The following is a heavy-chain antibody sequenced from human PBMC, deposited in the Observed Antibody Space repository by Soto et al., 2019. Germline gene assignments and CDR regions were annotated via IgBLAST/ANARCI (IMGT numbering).Heavy chain of an antibody. CDR3: ARDRPYYDSHGYSLRLDF. CDR1: GFTFSSYG. J-gene: IGHJ4*01. V-gene: IGHV3-30*03. CDR2: ISYDGSNK. Sequence: GGSLRLSCAASGFTFSSYGMHWVRQAPGKGLEWVAVISYDGSNKYYADSVKGRFTISRDNSKNTLYLQMNSLRAEDTAVYYCARDRPYYDSHGYSLRLDFWGHGVLVTVSS. D-gene: IGHD3-22*01.